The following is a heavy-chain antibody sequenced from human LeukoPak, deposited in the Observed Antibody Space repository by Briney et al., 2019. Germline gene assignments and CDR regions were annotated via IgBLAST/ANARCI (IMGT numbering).Heavy chain of an antibody. J-gene: IGHJ4*02. CDR2: IYYSGST. V-gene: IGHV4-39*01. CDR1: GVSISSSSYY. Sequence: SETLSLTCTVSGVSISSSSYYWGWIRQPPGKGLEWIGSIYYSGSTYYNPSLKSRVTISVDTSKNQFSLKLSSVTAADTAVYYCARLIPYSSGWALSFYFDYWGQGTLVTVSS. D-gene: IGHD6-19*01. CDR3: ARLIPYSSGWALSFYFDY.